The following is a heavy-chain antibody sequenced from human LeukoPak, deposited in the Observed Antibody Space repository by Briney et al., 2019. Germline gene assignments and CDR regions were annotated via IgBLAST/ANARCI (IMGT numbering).Heavy chain of an antibody. D-gene: IGHD3-3*01. V-gene: IGHV3-30-3*01. J-gene: IGHJ5*02. CDR2: ISYDGSNK. CDR1: GFTFSSYA. CDR3: AKDVFNTIFGVVGWFDP. Sequence: PGGSLRLSCAASGFTFSSYAMHWVRQAPGKGLEWVAVISYDGSNKYYADSVKGRFTISRDNSKNTLYLQMNSLRAEDTAVYYCAKDVFNTIFGVVGWFDPWGQGTLVTVSS.